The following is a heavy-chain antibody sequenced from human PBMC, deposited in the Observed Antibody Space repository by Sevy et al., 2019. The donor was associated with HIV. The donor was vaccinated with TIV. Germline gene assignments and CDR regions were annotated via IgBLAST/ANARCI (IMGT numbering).Heavy chain of an antibody. J-gene: IGHJ5*02. CDR2: IKSKSDGGTV. V-gene: IGHV3-15*01. CDR3: ITYPRITTTGTGGFDP. CDR1: GFTFSDAW. D-gene: IGHD6-13*01. Sequence: GGSLRLSCAASGFTFSDAWMGWVRQAVGKGLECVGRIKSKSDGGTVEHAAPVKGRFTISRDDSKDTLYLQMNILKTEDTAVYFCITYPRITTTGTGGFDPWGQGTLVTVSS.